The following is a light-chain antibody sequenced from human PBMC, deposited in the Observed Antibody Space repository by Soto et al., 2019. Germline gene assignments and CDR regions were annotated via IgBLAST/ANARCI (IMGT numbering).Light chain of an antibody. CDR2: GAS. CDR3: QQYGSSRWT. Sequence: DIVMTQSPATLSVSQGERATLSCRASQSVSSSYLAWYQQKPGQAPRLLIYGASSRATGIAARFSGSGSGTDFTLTISRLEPEDFAVYYCQQYGSSRWTFGQGTKVDIK. CDR1: QSVSSSY. J-gene: IGKJ1*01. V-gene: IGKV3-20*01.